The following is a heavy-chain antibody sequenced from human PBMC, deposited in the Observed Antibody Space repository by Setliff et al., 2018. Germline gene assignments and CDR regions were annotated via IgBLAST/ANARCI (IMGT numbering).Heavy chain of an antibody. D-gene: IGHD3-10*01. J-gene: IGHJ4*02. CDR2: INQDGSEK. V-gene: IGHV3-7*01. Sequence: LRLSCAASGFTFSSYWMSWVRQAPGKGLEWVANINQDGSEKYYVDSGKGRFTISRDNAKNSLYLQMNSLRADDTAVYYCARPGRSNYWDSFDYWGQGTLVTVSS. CDR1: GFTFSSYW. CDR3: ARPGRSNYWDSFDY.